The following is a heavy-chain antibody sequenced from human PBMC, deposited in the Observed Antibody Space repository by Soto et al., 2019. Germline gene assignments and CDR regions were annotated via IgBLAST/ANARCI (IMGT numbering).Heavy chain of an antibody. D-gene: IGHD2-2*01. CDR3: ARHQLQVPAARFDP. V-gene: IGHV4-39*01. CDR2: VCYSGST. J-gene: IGHJ5*02. CDR1: GVPISSGSYC. Sequence: KSSETLSLTCIVSGVPISSGSYCWGWIRQPPGKGLEWIGYVCYSGSTYNTPSLKSRVTISVDTSKNQFPLILTSVPAADTAFFYCARHQLQVPAARFDPWGQGTLVPVSS.